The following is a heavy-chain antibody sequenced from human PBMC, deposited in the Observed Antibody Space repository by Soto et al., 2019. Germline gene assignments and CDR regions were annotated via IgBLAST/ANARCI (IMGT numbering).Heavy chain of an antibody. D-gene: IGHD1-26*01. CDR2: IYHSGST. V-gene: IGHV4-30-4*01. J-gene: IGHJ4*02. CDR3: ARMSGTYYVPDY. CDR1: NASITSSGYY. Sequence: QVQLQESGPRLVEASQTLSLTCTVSNASITSSGYYWSWVRQPPGQRLDWIGYIYHSGSTFYSPALQSRLTMSVDTSKHQFSLTLRSVTAADTAVYHCARMSGTYYVPDYWGQGTLVTVSS.